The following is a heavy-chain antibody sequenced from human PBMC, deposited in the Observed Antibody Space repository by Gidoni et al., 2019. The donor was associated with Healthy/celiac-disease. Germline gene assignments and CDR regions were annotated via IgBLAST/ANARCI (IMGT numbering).Heavy chain of an antibody. Sequence: EVQLVESGGGLVQPGGSLRLSCAASGFTFSSYSMNWVRQAPGKGLEWVSYISSSSSTIYYADSVKDRFTISRDNAKNSLYLQMNSLRDEDTAVYYCASAYSSSYSFDYWGQGTLVTVSS. V-gene: IGHV3-48*02. CDR2: ISSSSSTI. CDR3: ASAYSSSYSFDY. CDR1: GFTFSSYS. D-gene: IGHD6-6*01. J-gene: IGHJ4*02.